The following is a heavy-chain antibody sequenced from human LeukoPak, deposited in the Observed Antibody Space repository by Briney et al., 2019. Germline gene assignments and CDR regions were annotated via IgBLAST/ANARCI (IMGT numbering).Heavy chain of an antibody. CDR2: FSATDGSA. Sequence: GGSLRLSCAASGLTVSSYGMTWFRQAPGKGLEWVSAFSATDGSAQYAESVKGRFTISRDNSKNSLYLQMNSLRDEDTAVYYCAKARIAAAGTGAFDVWGQGTMVTVSS. D-gene: IGHD6-13*01. CDR3: AKARIAAAGTGAFDV. CDR1: GLTVSSYG. V-gene: IGHV3-23*01. J-gene: IGHJ3*01.